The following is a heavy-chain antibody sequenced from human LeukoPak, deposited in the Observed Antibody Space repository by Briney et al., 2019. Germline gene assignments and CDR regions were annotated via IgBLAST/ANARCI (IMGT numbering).Heavy chain of an antibody. Sequence: ASVKVSRKASGYTFTGYYMHWVRQAPGQGLEWMGWINPNSGGTNYAQKFQGWVTMTRDTSISTAYMELSRLRSDDTAVYYCARGRDSSDPDAPPFDYWGQGTLVTVSS. CDR2: INPNSGGT. CDR3: ARGRDSSDPDAPPFDY. J-gene: IGHJ4*02. V-gene: IGHV1-2*04. D-gene: IGHD6-19*01. CDR1: GYTFTGYY.